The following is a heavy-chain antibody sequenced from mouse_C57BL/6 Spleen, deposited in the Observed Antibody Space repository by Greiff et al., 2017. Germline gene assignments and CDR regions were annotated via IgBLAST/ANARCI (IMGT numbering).Heavy chain of an antibody. CDR1: GYTFTDYY. V-gene: IGHV1-26*01. CDR3: ARHEHSNFYYAMDY. J-gene: IGHJ4*01. Sequence: VQLQQSGPELVKPGASVKISCKASGYTFTDYYMNWVKQSHGKSLEWIGDINPNNGGTSYNQTFKGKATLTVDKSSSTVYLELSRLTSEDSAVYFCARHEHSNFYYAMDYWGQGTSVTVSS. CDR2: INPNNGGT. D-gene: IGHD2-5*01.